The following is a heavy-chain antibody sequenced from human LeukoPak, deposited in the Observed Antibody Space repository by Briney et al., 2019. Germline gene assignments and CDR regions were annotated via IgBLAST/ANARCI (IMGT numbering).Heavy chain of an antibody. J-gene: IGHJ4*02. CDR3: ARFRYYYGSGED. Sequence: PSETLSLTCIVSGASVITDDYYWGWVRQPPGKGLEWLGSTYRIPPLKSRVTISVDTSRNQFSLKLSSVTAADTAVYYCARFRYYYGSGEDWGQGTLVTVSP. CDR1: GASVITDDYY. CDR2: T. V-gene: IGHV4-39*07. D-gene: IGHD3-10*01.